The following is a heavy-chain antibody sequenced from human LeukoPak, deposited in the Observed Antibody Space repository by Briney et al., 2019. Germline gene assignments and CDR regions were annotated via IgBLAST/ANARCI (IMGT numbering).Heavy chain of an antibody. V-gene: IGHV4-39*07. J-gene: IGHJ3*01. D-gene: IGHD3-3*01. CDR3: ARDRPYHDFWSGYGNAFDV. CDR1: GSSIGTSSVF. Sequence: SETLSLTWSVSGSSIGTSSVFWGWIRQPPGKGLEWIGSIYYSGNTHYNPSLESRATISVDLSKDQFSLKLTSVTAADTAVYYCARDRPYHDFWSGYGNAFDVWGQGTMVTVSS. CDR2: IYYSGNT.